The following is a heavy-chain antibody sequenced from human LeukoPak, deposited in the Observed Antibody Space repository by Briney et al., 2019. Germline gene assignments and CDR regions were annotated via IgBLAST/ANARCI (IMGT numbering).Heavy chain of an antibody. V-gene: IGHV1-18*01. J-gene: IGHJ4*02. Sequence: ASVKVSCKASGYTFTSYGISWVRQAPGQGLEWMGWISAYNGNTNYAQKLQGRVTMTTDTSTSPAYMELRSLRSDDTAVYYCARAADLGGWGYDSEVYYFDYWGQGTLVTVSS. D-gene: IGHD5-12*01. CDR1: GYTFTSYG. CDR2: ISAYNGNT. CDR3: ARAADLGGWGYDSEVYYFDY.